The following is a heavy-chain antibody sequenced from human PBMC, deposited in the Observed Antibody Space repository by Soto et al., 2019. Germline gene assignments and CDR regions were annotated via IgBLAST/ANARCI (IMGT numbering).Heavy chain of an antibody. CDR1: GYNFMPYG. V-gene: IGHV1-18*04. CDR2: ISPWKGNT. Sequence: ASVKVSCKASGYNFMPYGVNWVRQAPGQGLEWMGWISPWKGNTNYAQSFQGRVTMTTDTSTSAAYMELRSLTSDDTAVYYCARDLDPSGSYSTDYWGPGTLVTVSS. D-gene: IGHD2-15*01. J-gene: IGHJ4*02. CDR3: ARDLDPSGSYSTDY.